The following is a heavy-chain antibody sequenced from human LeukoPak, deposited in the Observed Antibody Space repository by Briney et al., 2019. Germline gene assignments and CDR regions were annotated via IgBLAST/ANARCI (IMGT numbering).Heavy chain of an antibody. Sequence: GGSLGLSCVASEFTFSSHAMNWVRQAPGKRLEWVAVISYDGSNKYYADSVKGRFTISRDNSKNTLYLQMNSLRAEDTAVYYCARATYYDFWSGYPYPYYFDYWGQGTLVTVSS. CDR2: ISYDGSNK. V-gene: IGHV3-30*04. D-gene: IGHD3-3*01. CDR3: ARATYYDFWSGYPYPYYFDY. CDR1: EFTFSSHA. J-gene: IGHJ4*02.